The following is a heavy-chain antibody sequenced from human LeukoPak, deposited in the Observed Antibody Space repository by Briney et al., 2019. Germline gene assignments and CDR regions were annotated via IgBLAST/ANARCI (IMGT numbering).Heavy chain of an antibody. Sequence: GGSLRLSCAASGFNVSRNYMSWVRQAPGKGLEWVSVIYAGAQTYYADSVRGRFTISRHISKNTLYLQMNSLRAEDTAVYYCARGRVRWDFDYWGQGTLVTVSS. J-gene: IGHJ4*02. D-gene: IGHD4-23*01. CDR1: GFNVSRNY. CDR2: IYAGAQT. CDR3: ARGRVRWDFDY. V-gene: IGHV3-53*04.